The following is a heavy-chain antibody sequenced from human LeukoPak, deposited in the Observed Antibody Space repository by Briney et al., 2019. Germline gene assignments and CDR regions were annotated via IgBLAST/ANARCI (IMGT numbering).Heavy chain of an antibody. D-gene: IGHD3-9*01. CDR2: IHSSGTT. J-gene: IGHJ6*03. CDR1: GDSISGYY. CDR3: ARLTATPAGSYRYHYIHV. Sequence: SSATLSLTCPVSGDSISGYYYNWIRQPPGKGLEWIGFIHSSGTTEYIPSLRGRVTLSVATSRNQLSLKLTSVTAADTAVYYCARLTATPAGSYRYHYIHVWGKRTTVTVSS. V-gene: IGHV4-4*09.